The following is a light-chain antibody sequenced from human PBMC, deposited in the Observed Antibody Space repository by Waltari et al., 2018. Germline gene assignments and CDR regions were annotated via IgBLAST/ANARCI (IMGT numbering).Light chain of an antibody. Sequence: VVLTQSPLSLPVTLGQPASISCRSSQSLVHSDGKTYLNWFQQRPGQSPRRLIFNLSSRDSGVPDRVSGSGSGTDFTLKISRVEAEYVGFYYCMRGTNWPLTFGQGTRLEIK. CDR2: NLS. V-gene: IGKV2-30*02. CDR1: QSLVHSDGKTY. J-gene: IGKJ5*01. CDR3: MRGTNWPLT.